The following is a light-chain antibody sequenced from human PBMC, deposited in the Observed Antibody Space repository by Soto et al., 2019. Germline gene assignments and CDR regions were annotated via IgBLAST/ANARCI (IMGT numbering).Light chain of an antibody. J-gene: IGKJ4*01. CDR2: TAS. CDR1: QLIGSF. V-gene: IGKV1-9*01. Sequence: NQLTQSPSSLSASIGDRVTITCRASQLIGSFLAWYQQKPGQAPKLLIYTASTLQTGVPSRFSGSGSGTDFTLTISDLQPEDFATYYCQQLNSYPRSFGGGPKVDI. CDR3: QQLNSYPRS.